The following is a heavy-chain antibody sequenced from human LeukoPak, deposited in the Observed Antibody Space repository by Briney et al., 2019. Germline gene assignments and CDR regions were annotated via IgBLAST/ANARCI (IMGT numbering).Heavy chain of an antibody. D-gene: IGHD6-25*01. Sequence: SETLSLTCTVSGGSISDYYWSWIRQPAGKGLEWIGRIYSRGNTNYNPSLKSRVTMSVDLSKNQFSLKLSSVTAADTAVYYCARVSASSDIYSFRYFDLWGRGTLVTVSS. CDR1: GGSISDYY. J-gene: IGHJ2*01. V-gene: IGHV4-4*07. CDR2: IYSRGNT. CDR3: ARVSASSDIYSFRYFDL.